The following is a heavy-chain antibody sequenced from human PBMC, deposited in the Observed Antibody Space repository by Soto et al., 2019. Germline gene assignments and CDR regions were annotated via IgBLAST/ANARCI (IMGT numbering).Heavy chain of an antibody. CDR2: INHTGHT. CDR1: GGSISIGDYY. V-gene: IGHV4-39*07. J-gene: IGHJ4*02. CDR3: ARAGHLFDY. Sequence: SETMSLTCTVSGGSISIGDYYWGWIRHTPGKGLEWIGEINHTGHTNYNPSLKSRVTRSVDTSKNQFSLKLTSVTAADTAVYYCARAGHLFDYWGQGILVTVSS.